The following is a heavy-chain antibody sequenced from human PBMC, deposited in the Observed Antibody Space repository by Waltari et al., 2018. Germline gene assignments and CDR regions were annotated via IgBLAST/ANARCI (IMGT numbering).Heavy chain of an antibody. D-gene: IGHD3-10*01. V-gene: IGHV1-3*01. J-gene: IGHJ6*02. CDR3: ARGTTMVRGVIASYYYYYGMDV. CDR2: INAGNGNT. Sequence: QSGAEVKKPGASVKVSCKASGYTFTSYAMHWVRQAPGHRLEWMGWINAGNGNTKYSQKFQGRVTITRDTSASTAYMELSSLRSEDTAVYYCARGTTMVRGVIASYYYYYGMDVWGQGTTVTVSS. CDR1: GYTFTSYA.